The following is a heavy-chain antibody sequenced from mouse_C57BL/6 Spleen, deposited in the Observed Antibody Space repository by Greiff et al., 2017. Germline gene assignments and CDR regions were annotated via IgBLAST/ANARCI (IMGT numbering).Heavy chain of an antibody. CDR2: IAPSDSYA. J-gene: IGHJ4*01. CDR1: GYTFTSSW. V-gene: IGHV1-50*01. D-gene: IGHD1-1*01. CDR3: ARRILLLRYHYYAMDY. Sequence: QVQLQQPGAELVKPGASVKLSCKASGYTFTSSWMQWVKQRPGQGLEWMGEIAPSDSYANYNTKFKGKATLTVDPSSRRSYMQLSSLTSEDSAVYYCARRILLLRYHYYAMDYWGQGTSVTVSS.